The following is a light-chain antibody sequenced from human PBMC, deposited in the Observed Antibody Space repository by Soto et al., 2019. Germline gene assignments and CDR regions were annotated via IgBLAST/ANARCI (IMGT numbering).Light chain of an antibody. V-gene: IGKV1-39*01. J-gene: IGKJ1*01. CDR1: QNIKDY. Sequence: DIQLTQAPSSLSASVRDRVTITCRASQNIKDYLNWYQQKPGKAPKLLIYAASNLQSQVPSRFSGSGFGTEFPLTISRLPHEYVANYYCQHSHRFPRTFGQGTEVEIK. CDR2: AAS. CDR3: QHSHRFPRT.